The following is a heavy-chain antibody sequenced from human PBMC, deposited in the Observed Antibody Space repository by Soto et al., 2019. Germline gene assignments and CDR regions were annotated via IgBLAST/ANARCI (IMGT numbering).Heavy chain of an antibody. CDR2: IYCEDVT. Sequence: QITLKESGPTLVKPKQTLTLTCTFSGFSLSTSGEGVACIRQPPGKALEWLAFIYCEDVTRYRPSLKSRLTITKDASKKQVVLTMTNMDAVDTAKYYCAHRRGYSCNWNEDYFDCSSQGTLVTV. CDR3: AHRRGYSCNWNEDYFDC. J-gene: IGHJ4*02. D-gene: IGHD1-20*01. V-gene: IGHV2-5*02. CDR1: GFSLSTSGEG.